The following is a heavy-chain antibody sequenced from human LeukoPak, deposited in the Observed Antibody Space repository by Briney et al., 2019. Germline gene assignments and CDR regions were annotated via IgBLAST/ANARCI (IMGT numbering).Heavy chain of an antibody. D-gene: IGHD2-2*01. Sequence: GGSLRLSCAASGFPFSSYSMNWVRQAPGKGLEWVLSISSSSSYIYYADSVKGRFTISRYNAKHSLYLQMHSLRAEATAVYYCARDLITRIVVVPAANDYWGRGTLVTVSS. CDR1: GFPFSSYS. V-gene: IGHV3-21*01. CDR3: ARDLITRIVVVPAANDY. J-gene: IGHJ4*02. CDR2: ISSSSSYI.